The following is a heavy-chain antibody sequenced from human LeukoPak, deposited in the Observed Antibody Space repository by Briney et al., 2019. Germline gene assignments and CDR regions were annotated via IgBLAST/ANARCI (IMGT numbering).Heavy chain of an antibody. CDR2: IYYSGSA. D-gene: IGHD3-3*01. J-gene: IGHJ4*02. CDR1: GGSISSGDYY. Sequence: SETLSLTCTVSGGSISSGDYYWSWIRQPPGKGLEGIGYIYYSGSAYYNPSLKSRVTISVDTSKNQFSLKLSSVTAADTAVYYCARGKRFLEWSFDYWGQGTLVTVSS. CDR3: ARGKRFLEWSFDY. V-gene: IGHV4-30-4*08.